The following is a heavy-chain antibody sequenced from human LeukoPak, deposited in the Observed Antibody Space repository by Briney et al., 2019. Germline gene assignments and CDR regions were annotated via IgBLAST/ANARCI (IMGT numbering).Heavy chain of an antibody. Sequence: ASVKVPCKASGYTFTGYCMHWVRQTPGQGLEWMGWMYANSGDTQSAQKFQGRVTMTRDTSISTAYMELSRLTSDDTAMYYCAREPPGTSGCDYWGQGTLVTVSS. D-gene: IGHD5-12*01. CDR2: MYANSGDT. CDR3: AREPPGTSGCDY. CDR1: GYTFTGYC. J-gene: IGHJ4*02. V-gene: IGHV1-2*02.